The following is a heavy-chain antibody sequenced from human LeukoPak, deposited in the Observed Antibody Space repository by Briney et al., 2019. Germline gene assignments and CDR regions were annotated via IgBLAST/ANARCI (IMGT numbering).Heavy chain of an antibody. D-gene: IGHD2-15*01. CDR3: ARDSGKLLET. Sequence: GASVKVSCKASGYTFTGYYIHWVRQAPGQGLEWMGWISAYNGNTNYAQKLQGRVTMTTDTSTSTAYMELRSLRSDDTAVYYCARDSGKLLETWGQGTLVTVSS. J-gene: IGHJ4*02. CDR2: ISAYNGNT. V-gene: IGHV1-18*04. CDR1: GYTFTGYY.